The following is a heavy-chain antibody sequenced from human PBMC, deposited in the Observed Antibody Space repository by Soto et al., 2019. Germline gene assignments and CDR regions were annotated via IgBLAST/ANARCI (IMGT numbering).Heavy chain of an antibody. CDR3: ARGARYPMRYYYYYYGMDV. V-gene: IGHV1-8*01. J-gene: IGHJ6*02. D-gene: IGHD3-22*01. Sequence: ASVKVSCKASGYTFTSYDINWVRQATGQGLEWMGWMNPNSGNTGYAQKFQGRVTMTRNTSISTAYMELSSLRSEDTAVYYCARGARYPMRYYYYYYGMDVWGQGTTVTVSS. CDR2: MNPNSGNT. CDR1: GYTFTSYD.